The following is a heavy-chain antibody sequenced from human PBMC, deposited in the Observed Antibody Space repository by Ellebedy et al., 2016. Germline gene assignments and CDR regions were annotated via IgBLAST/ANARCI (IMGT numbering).Heavy chain of an antibody. CDR1: GGSFSGYY. Sequence: SETLSLXXAVYGGSFSGYYWSWIRQPPGKGLEWIGEINHSGSTNYNPSPKSRVTISVDTSKNQFSLKLSSVTAADTAVYYCARRGLLTAGWFDPWGQGTLVTVSS. J-gene: IGHJ5*02. D-gene: IGHD6-19*01. CDR2: INHSGST. V-gene: IGHV4-34*01. CDR3: ARRGLLTAGWFDP.